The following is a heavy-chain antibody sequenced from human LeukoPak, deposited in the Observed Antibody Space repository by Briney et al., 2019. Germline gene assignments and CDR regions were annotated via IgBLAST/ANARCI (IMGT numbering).Heavy chain of an antibody. Sequence: SGTLSLTCSVSGGSISSHHWTWIRQPPGKGLEGIGYIYYSGSTNYNPSLKSRVTISVDTSKNQFSLKLSSVTAADTAVYYCARRCSSTSCSFDYWGQGTLVTVSS. CDR2: IYYSGST. CDR1: GGSISSHH. V-gene: IGHV4-59*08. J-gene: IGHJ4*02. D-gene: IGHD2-2*01. CDR3: ARRCSSTSCSFDY.